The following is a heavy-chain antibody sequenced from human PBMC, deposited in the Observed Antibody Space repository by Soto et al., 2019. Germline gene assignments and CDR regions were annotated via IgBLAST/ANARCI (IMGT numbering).Heavy chain of an antibody. CDR2: ITGSGDTT. Sequence: GGSLRLSCAASGFTFSSYGMSWVRQATGKGLEWVSVITGSGDTTDYADSVKGRFTISRDQSKNTLYLQMTSLRLEDTAVYYCAKERGYEYGDCGIFDYWGQGPLVTVSS. CDR1: GFTFSSYG. D-gene: IGHD2-21*02. CDR3: AKERGYEYGDCGIFDY. V-gene: IGHV3-23*01. J-gene: IGHJ4*02.